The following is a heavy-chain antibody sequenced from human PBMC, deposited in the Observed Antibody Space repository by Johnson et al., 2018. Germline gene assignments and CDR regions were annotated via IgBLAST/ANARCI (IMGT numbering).Heavy chain of an antibody. D-gene: IGHD3-16*01. CDR3: AKETGYDYVLGH. CDR1: GFTFSSYG. Sequence: VQLVECGGGVVQPGRSLRLCCAASGFTFSSYGMHWVRQAPGKGLEWVAVISYDGSNKYYADSVKGRFTISRDNSKNTLYLQMNSLRAEDTAVYYCAKETGYDYVLGHWGQGTLVTVSS. V-gene: IGHV3-30*18. CDR2: ISYDGSNK. J-gene: IGHJ1*01.